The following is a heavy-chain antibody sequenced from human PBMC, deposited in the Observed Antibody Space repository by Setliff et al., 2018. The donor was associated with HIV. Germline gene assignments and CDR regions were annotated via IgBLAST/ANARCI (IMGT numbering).Heavy chain of an antibody. J-gene: IGHJ3*02. CDR3: ARVPYRSAWFSGGHDAFDI. Sequence: ASVKVSCKASGYSFARYGLSWVRQAPGQGLEWMGWISGFNGNTKYAQSFQDRVAMTTETATSTAYMEMRSLRSDNTAVYFCARVPYRSAWFSGGHDAFDIWGQGTMVT. CDR1: GYSFARYG. D-gene: IGHD6-19*01. CDR2: ISGFNGNT. V-gene: IGHV1-18*01.